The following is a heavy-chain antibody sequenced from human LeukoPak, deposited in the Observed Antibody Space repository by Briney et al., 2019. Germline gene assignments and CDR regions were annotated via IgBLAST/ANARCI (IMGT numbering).Heavy chain of an antibody. CDR3: ARDSGVGGVIINRKPLDY. D-gene: IGHD3-10*01. V-gene: IGHV3-33*01. Sequence: PGRSLRLSCAASGFTFSDSGMHWVRQAPGKGLEWVAVIWYDGSNKYYADSVKGRFTISGDNSKNTLYLQMNSLRAEDTAVYYCARDSGVGGVIINRKPLDYWGQGTLVTVSS. J-gene: IGHJ4*02. CDR1: GFTFSDSG. CDR2: IWYDGSNK.